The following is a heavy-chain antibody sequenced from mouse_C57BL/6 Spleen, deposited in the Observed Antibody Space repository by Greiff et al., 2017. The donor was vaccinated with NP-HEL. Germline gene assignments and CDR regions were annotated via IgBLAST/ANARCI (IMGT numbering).Heavy chain of an antibody. Sequence: EVKVEESGGGLVKPGGSLKLSCAASGFTFSDYGMHWVRQAPEKGLEWVAYISSGSSTIYYADTVKGRFTISRDNAKNTLFLQMTSLRSEDTAMYYCARNYGSSSAWFAYWGQGTLVTVSA. CDR3: ARNYGSSSAWFAY. V-gene: IGHV5-17*01. CDR2: ISSGSSTI. CDR1: GFTFSDYG. J-gene: IGHJ3*01. D-gene: IGHD1-1*01.